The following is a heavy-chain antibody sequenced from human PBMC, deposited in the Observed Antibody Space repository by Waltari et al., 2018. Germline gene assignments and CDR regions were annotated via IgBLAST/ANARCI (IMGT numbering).Heavy chain of an antibody. D-gene: IGHD4-17*01. CDR3: ARDHYGANSLDF. CDR2: IRTDGRYT. V-gene: IGHV3-74*01. CDR1: GFTLRSHW. J-gene: IGHJ4*02. Sequence: DVQLVESGGGLVQPGGSLRLSCAGYGFTLRSHWMHWVRQGPGQGLLWVARIRTDGRYTDYADSVKGRFTISRDNARNTLYLQMNGLRAEDTAVYYCARDHYGANSLDFWGQGALVTVSS.